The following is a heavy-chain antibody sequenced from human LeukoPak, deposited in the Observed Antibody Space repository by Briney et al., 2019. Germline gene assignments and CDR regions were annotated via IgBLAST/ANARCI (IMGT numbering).Heavy chain of an antibody. CDR3: ASFSVATGITGTSWRFDP. D-gene: IGHD1-7*01. J-gene: IGHJ5*02. CDR2: ISAYNGNT. V-gene: IGHV1-18*01. CDR1: GYTFISYG. Sequence: ASVKVSCKASGYTFISYGFSWVRQAPGQGLEWMGWISAYNGNTNYAQKLQGRVTMTTDTSTSTAYMELRSLRSDDTAVYYCASFSVATGITGTSWRFDPWGQGTLVTVSS.